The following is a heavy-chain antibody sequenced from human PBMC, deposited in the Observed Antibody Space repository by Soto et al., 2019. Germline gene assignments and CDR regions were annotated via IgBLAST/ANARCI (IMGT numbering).Heavy chain of an antibody. J-gene: IGHJ4*02. CDR3: AKDGSVSDFWSGSWHPPYFDY. CDR2: IKSKTDGGTT. V-gene: IGHV3-15*01. D-gene: IGHD3-3*01. CDR1: GFTFSNAW. Sequence: GGSLRLSCAASGFTFSNAWMSWVRQAPGKGLEWVGRIKSKTDGGTTDYAAPVKGRFTISRDDSKNTLYLQMNSLKTKDTAVYYCAKDGSVSDFWSGSWHPPYFDYWGQGTLVTVSS.